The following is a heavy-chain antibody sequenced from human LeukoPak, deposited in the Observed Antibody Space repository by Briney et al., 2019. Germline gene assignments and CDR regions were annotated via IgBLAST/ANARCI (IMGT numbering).Heavy chain of an antibody. CDR1: GFTFDDYA. V-gene: IGHV3-9*01. J-gene: IGHJ2*01. CDR2: ISWNSGSI. CDR3: AKERVPPAYRRYFDL. D-gene: IGHD2-2*01. Sequence: GRSLRLSCAASGFTFDDYAMHWDRQAPGKGLEWVSGISWNSGSIGYADSVKGRFTISRDNAKNSLYLQMNSLRAEDTALYYCAKERVPPAYRRYFDLWGRGTLVTVSS.